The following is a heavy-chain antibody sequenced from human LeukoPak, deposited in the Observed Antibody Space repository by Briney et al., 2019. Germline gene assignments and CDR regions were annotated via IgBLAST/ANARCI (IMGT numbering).Heavy chain of an antibody. CDR3: ARGDDSSAWTEWFDP. J-gene: IGHJ5*02. CDR1: GYSISTTYY. V-gene: IGHV4-38-2*02. CDR2: IYHTGSI. D-gene: IGHD6-19*01. Sequence: SETLSLTCTVSGYSISTTYYWGWIRRPPGKGLEWIGSIYHTGSIYFNPSLKSRVTISVDKSKNQFSLKLHSVTAADTAVYYCARGDDSSAWTEWFDPWGQGTLVTVSS.